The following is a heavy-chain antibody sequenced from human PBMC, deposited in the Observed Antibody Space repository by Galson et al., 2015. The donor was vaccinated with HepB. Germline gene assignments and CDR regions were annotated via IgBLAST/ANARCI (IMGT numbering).Heavy chain of an antibody. CDR3: ARSEVFGSWPWYFDL. J-gene: IGHJ2*01. CDR1: GFTFSSYW. V-gene: IGHV3-7*03. CDR2: IKQDGSEK. Sequence: SLRLSCAAAGFTFSSYWMSWVRQAPGKGLEWVANIKQDGSEKYYVDSVKGRFTISRDNAKNSLYLQMNSLRAEDTAVYYCARSEVFGSWPWYFDLWGRGTLVTVSS. D-gene: IGHD6-13*01.